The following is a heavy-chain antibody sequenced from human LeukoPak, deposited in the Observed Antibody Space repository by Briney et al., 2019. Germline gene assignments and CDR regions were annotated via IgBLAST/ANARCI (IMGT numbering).Heavy chain of an antibody. J-gene: IGHJ5*02. V-gene: IGHV4-34*01. CDR3: ARWGSGWYWYGWFDP. Sequence: SETLSLTXAVYGGSFSGYYWSWIRQPPGKGLEWIGEINHSGSTNYNPSLKSRVTISVDTSKNQFSLKLSSVTAADTAVYYCARWGSGWYWYGWFDPWGQGTLVTVSS. CDR1: GGSFSGYY. CDR2: INHSGST. D-gene: IGHD6-19*01.